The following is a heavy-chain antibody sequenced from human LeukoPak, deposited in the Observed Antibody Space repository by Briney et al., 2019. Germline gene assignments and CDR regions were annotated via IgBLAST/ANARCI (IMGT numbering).Heavy chain of an antibody. D-gene: IGHD3/OR15-3a*01. CDR2: INYSGGTT. V-gene: IGHV3-23*01. CDR3: AKVGTWTY. CDR1: GFTFSSYA. J-gene: IGHJ4*02. Sequence: PGGSLRLSCAASGFTFSSYALSWVRQAPGKGLEWVPAINYSGGTTYYADSVKGRFTISRDNSKYTLYLQMNSLRVEDTAVYFCAKVGTWTYWGQGTLVTVSS.